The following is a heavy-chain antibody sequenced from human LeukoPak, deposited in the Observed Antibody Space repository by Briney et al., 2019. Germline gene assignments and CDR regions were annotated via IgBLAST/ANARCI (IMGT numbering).Heavy chain of an antibody. V-gene: IGHV4-34*01. Sequence: SETLSLTCAVYGGSFSGYYWSWIRQPPGKGLEWIGEINHSGSTNYNPSLKSRVTVSVDTSKNQFSLKLSSVTAADTAVYYCAREPLDPYYFDYWGQGTLVTVSS. CDR2: INHSGST. D-gene: IGHD1-1*01. CDR1: GGSFSGYY. J-gene: IGHJ4*02. CDR3: AREPLDPYYFDY.